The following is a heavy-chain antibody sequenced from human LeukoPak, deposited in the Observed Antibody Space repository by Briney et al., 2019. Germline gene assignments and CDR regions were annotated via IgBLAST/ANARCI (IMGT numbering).Heavy chain of an antibody. Sequence: SETLSLTCTVSGGSISSRSSYWGWIRQPPGKGLEWIASIYYSGSTYHNPSLKSRVTVSVDTSKNEFSLKMSSVAAADTAVYYCARLAGYWFDSWGQGTLVTVSS. V-gene: IGHV4-39*01. CDR3: ARLAGYWFDS. CDR1: GGSISSRSSY. J-gene: IGHJ5*01. CDR2: IYYSGST.